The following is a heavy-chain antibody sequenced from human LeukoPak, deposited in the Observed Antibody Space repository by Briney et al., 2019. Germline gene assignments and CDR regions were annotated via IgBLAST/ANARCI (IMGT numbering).Heavy chain of an antibody. CDR2: ISYDGSNK. Sequence: PGGSLRLSCAASGFTFSSYGMHWVRQAPGKGLEWVAVISYDGSNKYYADSVKGRFTISRDNSKNTLYLQMNSLRAEDTAVYYCAKDLVVAATRGSPFDYWGQGTLVTVSS. D-gene: IGHD2-15*01. V-gene: IGHV3-30*18. CDR1: GFTFSSYG. J-gene: IGHJ4*02. CDR3: AKDLVVAATRGSPFDY.